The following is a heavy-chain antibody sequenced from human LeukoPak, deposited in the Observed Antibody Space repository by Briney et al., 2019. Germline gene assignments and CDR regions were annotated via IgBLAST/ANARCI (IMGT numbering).Heavy chain of an antibody. CDR2: FSCSGST. J-gene: IGHJ4*02. CDR1: GGSISSCTYS. Sequence: SETLSLTCSVSGGSISSCTYSWGWIRQPPGKGLEWIGSFSCSGSTYYNPSLKSRVTISVDTSKSQFSLYTDSVTAADTAVYYCARDWNRYAYWGQGTLVTVSS. V-gene: IGHV4-39*07. D-gene: IGHD1-1*01. CDR3: ARDWNRYAY.